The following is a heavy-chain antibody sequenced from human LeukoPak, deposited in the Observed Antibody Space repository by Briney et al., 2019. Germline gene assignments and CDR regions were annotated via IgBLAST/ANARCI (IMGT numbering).Heavy chain of an antibody. V-gene: IGHV4-39*01. J-gene: IGHJ4*02. CDR2: LYYSGST. Sequence: SETLSLTCSVFGGSISRSGYYWAWIRQPPGKGLEWIGSLYYSGSTYYNPSLKSRVAISAAPSKNQFSLNLRSVSAAETAVYYCASLPYGDFVETSDYWGQGTLVTVSS. CDR1: GGSISRSGYY. CDR3: ASLPYGDFVETSDY. D-gene: IGHD4-17*01.